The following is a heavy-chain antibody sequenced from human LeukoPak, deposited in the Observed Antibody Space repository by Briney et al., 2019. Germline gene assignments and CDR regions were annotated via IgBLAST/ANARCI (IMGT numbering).Heavy chain of an antibody. D-gene: IGHD3-10*01. J-gene: IGHJ4*02. CDR1: GYTFTSYG. CDR2: ISSYNGNT. Sequence: ASVKVSCKASGYTFTSYGISWVRQAPGQGLEWMGWISSYNGNTKYAQNFQGRVTMTTDTSRSTAYMELRSLRSDDTAVFYCARALYSGSYYVDVHWGQGTLVTVSS. V-gene: IGHV1-18*01. CDR3: ARALYSGSYYVDVH.